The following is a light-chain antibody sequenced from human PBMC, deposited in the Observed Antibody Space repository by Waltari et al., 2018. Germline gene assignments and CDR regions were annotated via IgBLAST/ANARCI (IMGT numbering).Light chain of an antibody. CDR3: SSYTSSNTYYV. V-gene: IGLV2-14*01. Sequence: QSALTQPASVSGSPGQSITISCTGTSSDVGGYNYVSWYQHHPGNAPKLMIYEVSNRPSGVSTRFSGSKSGNTASLTISGLQADDEADYHCSSYTSSNTYYVFGTGTKVTVL. J-gene: IGLJ1*01. CDR2: EVS. CDR1: SSDVGGYNY.